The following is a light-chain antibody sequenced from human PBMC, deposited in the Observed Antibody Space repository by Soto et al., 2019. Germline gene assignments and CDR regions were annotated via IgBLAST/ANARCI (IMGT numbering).Light chain of an antibody. CDR2: KAS. J-gene: IGKJ5*01. Sequence: DIQTTQSPSTLSGSVGYRVTITCRASQTISSWLAWYQQKPGKAPKLLIYKASTLKSGVPSRFSGSGSGTDFTLTISSLQPEDFATYYCQHADSFPLITFGQGTRLEIK. CDR1: QTISSW. CDR3: QHADSFPLIT. V-gene: IGKV1-5*03.